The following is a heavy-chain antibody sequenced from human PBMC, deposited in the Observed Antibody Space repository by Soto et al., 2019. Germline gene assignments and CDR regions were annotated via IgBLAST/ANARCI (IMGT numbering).Heavy chain of an antibody. V-gene: IGHV3-23*01. CDR1: GFTFSSYA. Sequence: GGSLRLSCAASGFTFSSYAMSWVRQAPGKGLEWVSAISGSGGSTYYADSVKGRFTISRDNSKNTLYLQMNSLRAEDTAVYYCANKYSSGWYVFDYWGQGTLVTVSS. J-gene: IGHJ4*02. CDR2: ISGSGGST. D-gene: IGHD6-19*01. CDR3: ANKYSSGWYVFDY.